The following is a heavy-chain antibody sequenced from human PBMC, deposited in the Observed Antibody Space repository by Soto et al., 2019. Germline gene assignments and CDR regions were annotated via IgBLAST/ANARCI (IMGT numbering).Heavy chain of an antibody. D-gene: IGHD3-3*01. J-gene: IGHJ6*02. V-gene: IGHV1-69*13. CDR2: IIPIFGTA. Sequence: SVKVSCKASGGTFSSYAISWVRQAPGQGLEWMGGIIPIFGTANYAQKCQGRVTITADESTSTAYMELSSLRSEDTAVYYCARGGTIFGVVIHLANYYYGMDVWGQGTTVTVSS. CDR1: GGTFSSYA. CDR3: ARGGTIFGVVIHLANYYYGMDV.